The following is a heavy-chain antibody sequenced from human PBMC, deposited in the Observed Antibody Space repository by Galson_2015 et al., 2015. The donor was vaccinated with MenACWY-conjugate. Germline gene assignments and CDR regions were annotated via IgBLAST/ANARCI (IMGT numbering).Heavy chain of an antibody. V-gene: IGHV3-7*01. Sequence: SLRLSCAASGFTFSSYWMSWVRQAPGKGLEWVANIKQDGSENYYVDSVKGRFTISRDNAKNSLYLQMNSLRAEDTAVYYCARGRRYSYVYSNFYYYYGMDVWGQGTTVTVSS. CDR3: ARGRRYSYVYSNFYYYYGMDV. CDR1: GFTFSSYW. D-gene: IGHD5-18*01. CDR2: IKQDGSEN. J-gene: IGHJ6*02.